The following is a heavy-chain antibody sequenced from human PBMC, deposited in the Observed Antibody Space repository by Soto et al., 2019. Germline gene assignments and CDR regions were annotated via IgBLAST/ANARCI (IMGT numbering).Heavy chain of an antibody. V-gene: IGHV1-46*01. CDR3: ARDAIFGVVITGLYYYYGMDV. CDR1: GYTFTSYY. J-gene: IGHJ6*02. D-gene: IGHD3-3*01. Sequence: RASVKVSCKASGYTFTSYYMHWVRQAPGQGLEWMGIINPSGGSTSYAQKFQGRVTMTRDTSTSTVYMELSSLRSEDTAVYYCARDAIFGVVITGLYYYYGMDVWGQGTTVTVSS. CDR2: INPSGGST.